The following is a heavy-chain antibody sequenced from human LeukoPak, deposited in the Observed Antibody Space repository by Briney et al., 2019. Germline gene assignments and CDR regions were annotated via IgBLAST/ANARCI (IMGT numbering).Heavy chain of an antibody. CDR1: GDSSSISSFS. CDR3: ARQREPRLQSELPSSFDS. CDR2: LYDSGRT. J-gene: IGHJ4*02. Sequence: PSETLSLTCIVSGDSSSISSFSWAWIRQPPGKPLEWIGTLYDSGRTYRYPSLRSRLSMSLETSKNEFSLRLSSVTAADTAVYFCARQREPRLQSELPSSFDSWGQGTLVTVSS. D-gene: IGHD3-10*01. V-gene: IGHV4-39*01.